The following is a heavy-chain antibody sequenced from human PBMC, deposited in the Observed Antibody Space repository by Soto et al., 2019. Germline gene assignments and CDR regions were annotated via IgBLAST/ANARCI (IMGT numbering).Heavy chain of an antibody. CDR2: TVPVFDTS. CDR1: GGTFNGYG. Sequence: QVQLVQSGAVVKKPGSSVEVSCKASGGTFNGYGISWVRQAPGQGLEWMGGTVPVFDTSKYAPRFQGRVTITADKSTSTAYMGLSSMRSEDTAIYFCARGVSNSGAYYTGPSAYDLWGKGTLVIVSS. J-gene: IGHJ3*01. D-gene: IGHD3-10*01. V-gene: IGHV1-69*06. CDR3: ARGVSNSGAYYTGPSAYDL.